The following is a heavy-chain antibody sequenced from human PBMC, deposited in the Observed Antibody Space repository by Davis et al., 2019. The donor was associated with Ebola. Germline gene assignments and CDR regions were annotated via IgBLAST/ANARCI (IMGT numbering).Heavy chain of an antibody. CDR3: ASYVVG. CDR2: VSGRGDNR. CDR1: GFPFSTYA. Sequence: GESLKISCLASGFPFSTYAINWVRLAPGKGLEWISGVSGRGDNRYYADSVKGRFTVSRDNAKNTLYLQMSSLRVEDTAVYYCASYVVGWGRGTLITVSS. D-gene: IGHD2-15*01. V-gene: IGHV3-23*01. J-gene: IGHJ4*02.